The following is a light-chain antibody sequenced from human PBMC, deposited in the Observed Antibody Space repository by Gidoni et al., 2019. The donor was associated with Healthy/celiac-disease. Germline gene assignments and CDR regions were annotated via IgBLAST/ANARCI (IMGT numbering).Light chain of an antibody. Sequence: DIQMTQSPSSLSASVGDRVTITCRASQSISSYLNWYQQKPGKAPKLLIYAASSLQSGVPSRFSGSGSGTDFTLTISSLQPEDFATYYCQQSYSTPPGITFXQXTRLEIK. CDR2: AAS. V-gene: IGKV1-39*01. CDR3: QQSYSTPPGIT. CDR1: QSISSY. J-gene: IGKJ5*01.